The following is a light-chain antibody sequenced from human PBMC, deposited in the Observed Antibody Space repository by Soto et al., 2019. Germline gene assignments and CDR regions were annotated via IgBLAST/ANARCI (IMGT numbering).Light chain of an antibody. CDR2: AAS. Sequence: DIQMIQSPSTLSAFVGDRVTIACRASQSISTFLNWYQQKPGKAPNLLIYAASGLQSGVPSRFSGSGSGTDSTLTIRSLQPEDFATYYCQQSYRTPLTFGQETRLELK. J-gene: IGKJ5*01. CDR3: QQSYRTPLT. V-gene: IGKV1-39*01. CDR1: QSISTF.